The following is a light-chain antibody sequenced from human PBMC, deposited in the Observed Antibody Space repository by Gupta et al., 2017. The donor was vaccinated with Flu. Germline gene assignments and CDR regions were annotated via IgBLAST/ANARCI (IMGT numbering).Light chain of an antibody. J-gene: IGLJ2*01. V-gene: IGLV2-11*01. CDR2: DVS. Sequence: QSALTQPLTVSGSPGQPVTISCTGTSSDVGGYNYVSWYQQHPGKAPKLMIYDVSKRPSGVPDRFSGSKSGNTASLTISGLQAEDEADYYCCSYAGSDNFVVFGGGTKLTVL. CDR1: SSDVGGYNY. CDR3: CSYAGSDNFVV.